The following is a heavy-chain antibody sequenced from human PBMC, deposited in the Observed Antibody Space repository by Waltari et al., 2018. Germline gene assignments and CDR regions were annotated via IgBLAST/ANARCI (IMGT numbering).Heavy chain of an antibody. V-gene: IGHV3-53*02. Sequence: EVQLVETGGGLIQPGGSLRLSCAASGFTVSSNYMSWVRQAPGKGLELVSVIYSGGSTYYADSVKGRFTISRDNSKNTLYLQMNSLRAEDTAVYYCAREAGMSPFDYWGQGTLVTVSS. D-gene: IGHD3-10*01. J-gene: IGHJ4*02. CDR2: IYSGGST. CDR3: AREAGMSPFDY. CDR1: GFTVSSNY.